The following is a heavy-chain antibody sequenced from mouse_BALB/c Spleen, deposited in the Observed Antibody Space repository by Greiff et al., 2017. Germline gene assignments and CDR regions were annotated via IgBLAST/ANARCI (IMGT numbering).Heavy chain of an antibody. J-gene: IGHJ1*03. CDR3: ARFYGYDVSYWYVDV. V-gene: IGHV14-1*02. Sequence: EVQLQQSGAELVRPGALVKLSCNASGFHIKDYYMNWVKHRPEQVLEWIGWIDPENGNTIYAPKFQGQASITQYTSSNTAYLQLSSLTSEDTAVYYCARFYGYDVSYWYVDVGGTGTTDTVST. CDR1: GFHIKDYY. D-gene: IGHD2-2*01. CDR2: IDPENGNT.